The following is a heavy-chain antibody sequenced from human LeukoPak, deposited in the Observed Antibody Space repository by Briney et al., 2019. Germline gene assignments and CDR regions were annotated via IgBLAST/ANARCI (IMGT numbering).Heavy chain of an antibody. Sequence: GGSLRLSCAASGFTFRSYGMHWVRQAPGKGLEWVAFIRYDGSNKYYADSVKGRFTISRDNSKNTLYLQMNSLRAEDTAVYYCAKGSSPDGSGSVDYWGQGTLVTVSS. CDR2: IRYDGSNK. CDR3: AKGSSPDGSGSVDY. J-gene: IGHJ4*02. D-gene: IGHD3-10*01. CDR1: GFTFRSYG. V-gene: IGHV3-30*02.